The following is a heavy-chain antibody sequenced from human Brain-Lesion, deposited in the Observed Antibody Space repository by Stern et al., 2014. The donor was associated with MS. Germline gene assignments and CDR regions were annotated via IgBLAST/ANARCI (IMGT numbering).Heavy chain of an antibody. V-gene: IGHV1-24*01. CDR2: FDPEDGET. Sequence: QVQLVESGAEVKKPGASVKVSCKVSGYTLTELSMHWVRQAPRKGLEWMGGFDPEDGETIYAQKFQARVTMTEDPSTDTAYMELSSLRSEDTAVYYCATLSPGAGGNYYRHFDYWGQGTLVTVSS. D-gene: IGHD1-26*01. CDR1: GYTLTELS. J-gene: IGHJ4*02. CDR3: ATLSPGAGGNYYRHFDY.